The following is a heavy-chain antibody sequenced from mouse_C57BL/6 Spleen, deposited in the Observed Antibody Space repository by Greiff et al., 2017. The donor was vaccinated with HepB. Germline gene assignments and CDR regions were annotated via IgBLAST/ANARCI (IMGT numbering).Heavy chain of an antibody. V-gene: IGHV1-50*01. J-gene: IGHJ2*01. CDR3: ARRGITTVVANYFDY. CDR2: IDPSDSYT. D-gene: IGHD1-1*01. Sequence: VQLQQPGAELVKPGASVKLSCKASGYTFTSYWMQWVKQRPGQGLEWIGEIDPSDSYTNYNQKFKGKATLTVDTSSSTAYMQLSSLTSEDSAVYYCARRGITTVVANYFDYWGQGTTLTVSS. CDR1: GYTFTSYW.